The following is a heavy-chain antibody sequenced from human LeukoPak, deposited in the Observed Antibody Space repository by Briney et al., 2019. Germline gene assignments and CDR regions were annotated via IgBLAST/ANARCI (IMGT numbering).Heavy chain of an antibody. CDR1: GFTFDDYG. CDR2: INWNGGST. J-gene: IGHJ6*03. V-gene: IGHV3-20*04. D-gene: IGHD2-2*01. Sequence: GGSLRLSCAASGFTFDDYGISWVRQAPGKGLEWVSGINWNGGSTGYADSVKGRFTISRDNAKNSLYLQMNSLRAEDTASYYCAIVTLGYCSSTSCYYYYMDVWGKGTTVTVSS. CDR3: AIVTLGYCSSTSCYYYYMDV.